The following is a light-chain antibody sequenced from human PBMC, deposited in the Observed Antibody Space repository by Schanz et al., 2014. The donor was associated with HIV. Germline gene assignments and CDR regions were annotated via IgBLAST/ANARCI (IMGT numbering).Light chain of an antibody. CDR1: QSVSSSY. Sequence: EIVLTQSPGTLSLSPGERATLSCRASQSVSSSYLAWHQQKPGQAPRLLIYGASRRAAGIPDRVSGTGSGTDFTLTISRLETEDFAVYYCQQHGGAPETFGQGAKVEIE. CDR3: QQHGGAPET. J-gene: IGKJ1*01. V-gene: IGKV3-20*01. CDR2: GAS.